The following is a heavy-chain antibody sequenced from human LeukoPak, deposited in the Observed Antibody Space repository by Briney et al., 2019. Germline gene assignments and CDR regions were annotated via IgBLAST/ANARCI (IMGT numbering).Heavy chain of an antibody. CDR1: GFTYSSYA. D-gene: IGHD3-22*01. J-gene: IGHJ4*02. CDR2: INQDGSDK. V-gene: IGHV3-7*01. Sequence: GWGLSVSFAACGFTYSSYAMSWVRQAPGKGLDGVANINQDGSDKYYVDSVKGRFTISRDNAKNSLYLQMNSLRAEDTAIYYCLREETIVVIREPPPRGQGTLVTVSS. CDR3: LREETIVVIREPPP.